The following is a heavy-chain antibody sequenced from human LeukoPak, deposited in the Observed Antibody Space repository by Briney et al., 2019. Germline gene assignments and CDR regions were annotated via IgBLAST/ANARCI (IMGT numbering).Heavy chain of an antibody. J-gene: IGHJ5*02. V-gene: IGHV1-18*01. CDR2: ISPYNGDT. D-gene: IGHD2-2*01. Sequence: GASVKLSCKASGYTFTNYGITWVRQAPGQGLEWMGWISPYNGDTNYAQNLQGRVTMTTDTSTGTAYMDLRSLISDDTAVYYCARVGEGHCSTTSCYWTRFDPWGQRTLVTVSS. CDR1: GYTFTNYG. CDR3: ARVGEGHCSTTSCYWTRFDP.